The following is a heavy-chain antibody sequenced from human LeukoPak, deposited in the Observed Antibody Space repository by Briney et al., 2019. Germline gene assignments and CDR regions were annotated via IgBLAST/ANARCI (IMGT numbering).Heavy chain of an antibody. Sequence: GGSLRLSCAASGFTFDDYAMHWVRQAPGKGLEWVSGISWNSGSIGYADSVKGRFTISRDNAKNSLYLQMNSPRAEDMALYYCAKDSTAMIVAPDGYWGQGTLVTVSS. CDR1: GFTFDDYA. D-gene: IGHD3-22*01. V-gene: IGHV3-9*03. CDR2: ISWNSGSI. CDR3: AKDSTAMIVAPDGY. J-gene: IGHJ4*02.